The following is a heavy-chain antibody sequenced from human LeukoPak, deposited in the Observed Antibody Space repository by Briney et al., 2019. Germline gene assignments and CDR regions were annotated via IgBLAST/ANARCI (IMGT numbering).Heavy chain of an antibody. V-gene: IGHV4-34*01. D-gene: IGHD3-9*01. J-gene: IGHJ4*02. CDR2: INHSGST. CDR3: ARGHGYFDWFED. CDR1: GGSFSGYY. Sequence: SETLSLTCAVYGGSFSGYYWSWIRQPPGKGLEWIGEINHSGSTNYNPSLESRVTISVDTSKNQFSLKLSSMTAADTAVYYCARGHGYFDWFEDWGQGTLVTVSS.